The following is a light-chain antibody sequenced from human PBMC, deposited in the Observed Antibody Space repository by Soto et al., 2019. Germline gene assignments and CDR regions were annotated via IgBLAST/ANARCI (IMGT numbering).Light chain of an antibody. J-gene: IGKJ1*01. CDR1: QSISSW. V-gene: IGKV1-5*03. CDR3: QQYSDNWT. Sequence: DIQMTQSPSTLSASVGDRVKITCRASQSISSWLAWYQQKPGTAPKLLIYKASTLQSVVPSRFSGIGSGTEFTLTISSLQPDDFATYYCQQYSDNWTFGQGTKV. CDR2: KAS.